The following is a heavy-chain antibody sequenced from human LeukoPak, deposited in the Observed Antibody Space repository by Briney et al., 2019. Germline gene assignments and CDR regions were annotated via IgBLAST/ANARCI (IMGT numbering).Heavy chain of an antibody. V-gene: IGHV1-69*13. CDR1: GYSFTAFY. Sequence: SVKVSCKTSGYSFTAFYIHWVRQAPGQGLEWMGGIIPIFGTANYAQKFQGRVTITADESTSTAYMELSSLRSEDTAVYYCARDSRDIVVVVAATPYYYYGMDVWGQGTTVTVSS. CDR3: ARDSRDIVVVVAATPYYYYGMDV. J-gene: IGHJ6*02. D-gene: IGHD2-15*01. CDR2: IIPIFGTA.